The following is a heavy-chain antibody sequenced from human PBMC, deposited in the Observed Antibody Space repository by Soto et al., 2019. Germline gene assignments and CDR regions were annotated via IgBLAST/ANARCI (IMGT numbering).Heavy chain of an antibody. CDR1: GFTFSSYW. CDR2: IKQDGGEK. V-gene: IGHV3-7*01. D-gene: IGHD2-2*01. J-gene: IGHJ3*02. Sequence: PGGSLRLSCAASGFTFSSYWMSWVRQAPGKGLEWVANIKQDGGEKYYVDSVKGRFTISRDNAKNSLYLQMNSLRAEDTAVYYCARDRGYCSSTSCYADAFDIWGQGTMVTVSS. CDR3: ARDRGYCSSTSCYADAFDI.